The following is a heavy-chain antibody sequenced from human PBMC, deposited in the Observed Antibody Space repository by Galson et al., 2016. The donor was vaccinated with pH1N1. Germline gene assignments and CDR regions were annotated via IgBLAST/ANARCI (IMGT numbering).Heavy chain of an antibody. Sequence: SETLSLTCTVSGGSIRSYYWSWIRQPPGKGLEWIGYIYYSGSTNYNPSLKSRVTISVDTSKNQFSLKLGSVTAADTAVYYCARGDYYYSSGTDEDFGFDPWGQGTLVTVSS. CDR2: IYYSGST. J-gene: IGHJ5*02. CDR3: ARGDYYYSSGTDEDFGFDP. D-gene: IGHD3-10*01. V-gene: IGHV4-59*01. CDR1: GGSIRSYY.